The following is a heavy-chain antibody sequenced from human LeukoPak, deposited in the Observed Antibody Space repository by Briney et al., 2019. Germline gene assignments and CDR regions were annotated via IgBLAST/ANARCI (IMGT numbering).Heavy chain of an antibody. CDR2: INPNSGGT. J-gene: IGHJ4*02. V-gene: IGHV1-2*02. Sequence: GASVKVSXKASGYTFTGYYMHWVRQAPGQGLEWMGWINPNSGGTNYAQKFQGRVTMTRDTSISTAYMELSRLRSDDTAVYYCARSGGFWSGYYHFDYWGQRTLVIVSS. CDR3: ARSGGFWSGYYHFDY. D-gene: IGHD3-3*01. CDR1: GYTFTGYY.